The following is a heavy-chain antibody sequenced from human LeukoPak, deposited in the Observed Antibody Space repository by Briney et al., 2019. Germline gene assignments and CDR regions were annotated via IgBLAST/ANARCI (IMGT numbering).Heavy chain of an antibody. CDR1: GFTFSSYS. CDR3: ARDQRGYWYFDL. J-gene: IGHJ2*01. V-gene: IGHV3-21*01. CDR2: ISSGSSYI. Sequence: GGSLRLSCAASGFTFSSYSMNWVRQAPGKGLEWVSSISSGSSYIYYADSVRGRFTISRDNAKNSLYLQMNSLRVEDTAVYYCARDQRGYWYFDLWGRGTLVTVSS.